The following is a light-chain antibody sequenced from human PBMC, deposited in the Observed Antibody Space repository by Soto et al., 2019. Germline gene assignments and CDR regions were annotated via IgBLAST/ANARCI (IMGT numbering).Light chain of an antibody. V-gene: IGKV3-20*01. Sequence: EIVLTQSPGTLSLSPGERATLSCRASQSVSSSYLAWHQQKPGQAPRLLIYGASSRATGIPDRFSGSGSGTDFTLTISRLEPEDFAVYYCQQYGSSPPLTFGQGTRLEIK. CDR1: QSVSSSY. CDR3: QQYGSSPPLT. CDR2: GAS. J-gene: IGKJ5*01.